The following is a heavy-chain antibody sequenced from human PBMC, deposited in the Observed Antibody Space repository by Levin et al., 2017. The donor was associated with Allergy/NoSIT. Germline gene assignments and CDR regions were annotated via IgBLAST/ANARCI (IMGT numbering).Heavy chain of an antibody. CDR3: ARTIAVAGRHDAFDI. CDR1: GFSLSTSGMC. V-gene: IGHV2-70*01. D-gene: IGHD6-19*01. CDR2: IDWDDDK. J-gene: IGHJ3*02. Sequence: ESGPTLVKPTQTLTLTCTCSGFSLSTSGMCVSWIRPPPGKALEWLALIDWDDDKYYSTSLKSRLTISKDTSKNQVVLTMTNMDPVDTATYYCARTIAVAGRHDAFDIWGQGTMVTVSS.